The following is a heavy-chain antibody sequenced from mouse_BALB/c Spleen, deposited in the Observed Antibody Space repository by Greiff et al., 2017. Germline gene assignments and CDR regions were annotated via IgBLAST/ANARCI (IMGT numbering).Heavy chain of an antibody. CDR2: ISSGGGST. CDR3: ARRYGYDGGYYFDY. J-gene: IGHJ2*01. Sequence: EVKLVESGGGLVKPGGSLKLSCAASGFAFSSYDMSWVRQTPEKRLEWVAYISSGGGSTYYPDTVKGRFTISRDNAKNTLYLQMSSLKSEDTAMYYCARRYGYDGGYYFDYWGQGTTLTVSS. V-gene: IGHV5-12-1*01. D-gene: IGHD2-2*01. CDR1: GFAFSSYD.